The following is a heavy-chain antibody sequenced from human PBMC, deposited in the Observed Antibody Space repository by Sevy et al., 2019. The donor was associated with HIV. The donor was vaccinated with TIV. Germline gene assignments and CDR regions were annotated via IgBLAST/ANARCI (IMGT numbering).Heavy chain of an antibody. CDR3: ARDEGYGDFDGGSI. CDR1: GFTFSDYY. V-gene: IGHV3-11*01. D-gene: IGHD4-17*01. Sequence: GESLKISCAASGFTFSDYYMSWIRQAPGKGLEWVSYISSSGSTIYYADSVKGRFTISRDNAKNSLYLQMNSLRAEDTAVYYCARDEGYGDFDGGSIWGQGTLVTVSS. CDR2: ISSSGSTI. J-gene: IGHJ4*02.